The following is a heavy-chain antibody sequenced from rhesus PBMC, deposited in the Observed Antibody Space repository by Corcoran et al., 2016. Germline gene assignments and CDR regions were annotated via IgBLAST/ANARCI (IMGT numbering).Heavy chain of an antibody. CDR2: IPANRSST. CDR1: GASITSYR. V-gene: IGHV4-80*01. CDR3: ARELAGGRSDS. Sequence: QVQLQESGPGLVKPSETLSLTCDVSGASITSYRWTWIRQSPGKGPEWIGEIPANRSSTSYNPSLNSRVTISQDASKKQFFLKLTSVTVADTAVYYCARELAGGRSDSWGQGLLVTVSS. D-gene: IGHD5-24*01. J-gene: IGHJ4*01.